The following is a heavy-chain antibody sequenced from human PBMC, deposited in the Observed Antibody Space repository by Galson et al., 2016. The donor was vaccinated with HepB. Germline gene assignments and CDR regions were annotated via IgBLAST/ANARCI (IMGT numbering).Heavy chain of an antibody. V-gene: IGHV3-7*04. D-gene: IGHD2-15*01. Sequence: SLRLSCAASGFTFDNFWMSWVRQAPGKGLEWVANIHKDGSEKNYVDSVKGRFTISRDNAQNSVSLQMNSLRGEETAVYYCARGRALVVDWGQGTQVIVSS. CDR2: IHKDGSEK. CDR3: ARGRALVVD. J-gene: IGHJ4*02. CDR1: GFTFDNFW.